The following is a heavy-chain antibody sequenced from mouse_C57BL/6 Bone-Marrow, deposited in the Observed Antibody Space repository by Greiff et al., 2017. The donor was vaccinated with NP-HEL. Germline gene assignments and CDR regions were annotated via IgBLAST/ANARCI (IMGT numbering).Heavy chain of an antibody. D-gene: IGHD3-2*02. CDR1: GYTFTSYG. J-gene: IGHJ2*01. V-gene: IGHV1-81*01. CDR2: IYPRSGNT. CDR3: ARSRQLRPLFDY. Sequence: QVQLQQSGAELARPGASVKLSCKASGYTFTSYGISWVKQRTGQGLEWIGEIYPRSGNTYYNEKFKGKATLTADKSSSTAYMELRSLSSEDSAVYLCARSRQLRPLFDYWGQGTTLTVSS.